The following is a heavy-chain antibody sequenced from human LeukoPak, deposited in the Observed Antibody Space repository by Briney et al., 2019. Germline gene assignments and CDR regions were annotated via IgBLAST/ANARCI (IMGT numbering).Heavy chain of an antibody. J-gene: IGHJ4*02. CDR2: IIPILSIA. V-gene: IGHV1-69*04. CDR3: AREYGNLTMVTYFDW. Sequence: SVTVSCKASGGTFSSYAISWVRQAPGQGLEWMGRIIPILSIANYAQKFQGRVTITADKSTGTAYMELISLRSEDTAVYYCAREYGNLTMVTYFDWWNQGTLVTVS. D-gene: IGHD4-17*01. CDR1: GGTFSSYA.